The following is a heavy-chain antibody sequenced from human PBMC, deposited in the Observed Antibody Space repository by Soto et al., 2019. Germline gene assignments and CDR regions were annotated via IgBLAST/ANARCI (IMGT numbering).Heavy chain of an antibody. CDR2: ISATGAGI. D-gene: IGHD3-3*01. Sequence: GGSLRLSCAASGFTFSMYAMTLVRQSPGKGLEWVSVISATGAGIYYADSVKGRFTISKDSSKNTLYLQMTSLRADDTAVYYCATDRRAWGNSVFYNDFWGQGALVTLSS. CDR1: GFTFSMYA. V-gene: IGHV3-23*01. CDR3: ATDRRAWGNSVFYNDF. J-gene: IGHJ4*02.